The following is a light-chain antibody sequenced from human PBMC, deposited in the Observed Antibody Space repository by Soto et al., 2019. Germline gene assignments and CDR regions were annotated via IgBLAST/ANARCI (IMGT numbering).Light chain of an antibody. J-gene: IGKJ1*01. CDR3: QKYNSAPRT. CDR2: AAS. V-gene: IGKV1-27*01. Sequence: DIQMTQSPSSLSASLGDRVTITCRASQGIGNYLAWYQLQPGKVPKLLIYAASTLQAGVPSRFSGSGSGTDFTLTIRSLQPEDVATYFCQKYNSAPRTFGQGPKVEI. CDR1: QGIGNY.